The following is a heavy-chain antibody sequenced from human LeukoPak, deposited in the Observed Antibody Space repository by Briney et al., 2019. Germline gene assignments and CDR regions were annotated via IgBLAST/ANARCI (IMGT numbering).Heavy chain of an antibody. J-gene: IGHJ4*02. CDR3: ARDAAYGYDRFDY. CDR1: GFTFSSYG. Sequence: GGSLRLSCAASGFTFSSYGMNWVRQAPGKGLEWVSYISSSGSAIYYADSVKGRFTISTDNAKNSLYLQMNSLRGEDTAVYYCARDAAYGYDRFDYWGQGTQVTVSS. D-gene: IGHD5-18*01. V-gene: IGHV3-48*03. CDR2: ISSSGSAI.